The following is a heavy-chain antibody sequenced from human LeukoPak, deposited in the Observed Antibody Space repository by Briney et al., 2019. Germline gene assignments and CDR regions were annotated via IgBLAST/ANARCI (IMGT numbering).Heavy chain of an antibody. V-gene: IGHV1-18*01. CDR3: ARDQAYSSGWYDSSFFDY. CDR1: GYTFTSYG. CDR2: ISAYNGNT. D-gene: IGHD6-13*01. Sequence: ASVKVSCTASGYTFTSYGISWVRQAPGQGLEWMGWISAYNGNTNYAQKLQGRVTMTTDTSTSTAYMELRSLRSDDTAVYYCARDQAYSSGWYDSSFFDYWGQGTLVTVSS. J-gene: IGHJ4*02.